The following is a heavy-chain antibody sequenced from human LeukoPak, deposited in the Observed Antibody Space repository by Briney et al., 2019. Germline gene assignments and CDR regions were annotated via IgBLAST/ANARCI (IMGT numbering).Heavy chain of an antibody. D-gene: IGHD6-13*01. Sequence: GGSLRLSCAASGFTFSNFAMMWVRQAPGTGLQWVSTITGYGATFYADSVRGRFTIFRDTSMNTLFLQMNSLGAEDAAVYYCAKGAAAGKVDWFDPWGQGTLVTVSS. CDR1: GFTFSNFA. CDR3: AKGAAAGKVDWFDP. CDR2: ITGYGAT. V-gene: IGHV3-23*01. J-gene: IGHJ5*02.